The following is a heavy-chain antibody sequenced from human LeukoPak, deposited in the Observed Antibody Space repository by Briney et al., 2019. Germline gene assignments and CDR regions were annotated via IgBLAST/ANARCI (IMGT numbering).Heavy chain of an antibody. CDR1: GFTFRSYW. CDR3: AKGLERESRLDS. Sequence: GGSLRLSCAASGFTFRSYWMHWVRQAPGKGLVWVSRIKTDGSSTTYADFVKGRFTISRDNAKNTLYLQMNSLRAEDTALYYCAKGLERESRLDSWGQGTLVTVSS. V-gene: IGHV3-74*01. CDR2: IKTDGSST. J-gene: IGHJ4*02. D-gene: IGHD1-1*01.